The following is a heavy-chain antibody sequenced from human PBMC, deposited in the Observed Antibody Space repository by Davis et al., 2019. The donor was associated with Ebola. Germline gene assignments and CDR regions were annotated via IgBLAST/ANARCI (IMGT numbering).Heavy chain of an antibody. Sequence: SVKVSCKASGYTFTSYAISWVRQAPGQGLEWMGGIIPIFGTANYAQKFQGRVTITADESTSTAYMELSSLRSEDTAVYYCARDLGEIVLRGWFDPWGQRTLVTVSS. D-gene: IGHD3-10*01. J-gene: IGHJ5*02. V-gene: IGHV1-69*13. CDR2: IIPIFGTA. CDR1: GYTFTSYA. CDR3: ARDLGEIVLRGWFDP.